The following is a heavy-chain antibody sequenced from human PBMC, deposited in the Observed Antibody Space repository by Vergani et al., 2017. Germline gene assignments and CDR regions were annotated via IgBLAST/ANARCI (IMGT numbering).Heavy chain of an antibody. Sequence: QVQLPQWGAGLLKPSETLSLTCAVYGGSFSGYYWSWIRQPPGKGLEWIGEINHSGSTNYNPSLKSRVTISVDTSKNQFSLKLSSVTAADTAVYYCARGKLVAVAGPTAYYMDVWGKGTTVTVSS. J-gene: IGHJ6*03. CDR2: INHSGST. D-gene: IGHD6-19*01. V-gene: IGHV4-34*01. CDR3: ARGKLVAVAGPTAYYMDV. CDR1: GGSFSGYY.